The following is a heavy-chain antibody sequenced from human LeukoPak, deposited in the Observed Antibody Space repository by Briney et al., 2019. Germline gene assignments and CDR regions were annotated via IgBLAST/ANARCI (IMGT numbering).Heavy chain of an antibody. Sequence: GGSLRLSCAASGFTFSSYAMHWVRQAPGKGLEYVSAISSNGGSTYYANSVEGRFTISRDNSKNTLYLQMGSLRAEDMAVYYCARDNQRAAAAGYYYYGMDVWGQGTTVTVSS. CDR1: GFTFSSYA. V-gene: IGHV3-64*01. D-gene: IGHD6-13*01. CDR3: ARDNQRAAAAGYYYYGMDV. J-gene: IGHJ6*02. CDR2: ISSNGGST.